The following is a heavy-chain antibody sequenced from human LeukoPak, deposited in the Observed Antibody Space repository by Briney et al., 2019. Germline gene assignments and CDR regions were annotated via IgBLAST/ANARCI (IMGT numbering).Heavy chain of an antibody. CDR1: GYSISSGYY. CDR3: ARDHRSGRD. V-gene: IGHV4-38-2*02. Sequence: RPSETLSLTCTVSGYSISSGYYWGWIRQPPGKGLEWIGSIYHSGSTYYNPSLKSRVTISVDTSKNQFSLKLSSVTAADTAVYYCARDHRSGRDWGQGTLVTVSS. CDR2: IYHSGST. D-gene: IGHD1-26*01. J-gene: IGHJ4*02.